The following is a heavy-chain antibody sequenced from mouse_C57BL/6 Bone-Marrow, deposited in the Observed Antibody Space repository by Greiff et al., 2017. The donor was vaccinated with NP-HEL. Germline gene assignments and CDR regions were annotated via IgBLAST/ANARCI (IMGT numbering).Heavy chain of an antibody. V-gene: IGHV5-6*01. Sequence: EVQVVESGGDLVKPGGSLKLSCAASGFTFSSYGMSWVRQTPDKRLEWVATISSGGSYTYYPDSVKGRFTISRDNAKNTLYLQMSSLKSEDTAMYYCARHHYLRDYWGQGTTLTVSS. D-gene: IGHD1-1*01. CDR3: ARHHYLRDY. CDR1: GFTFSSYG. J-gene: IGHJ2*01. CDR2: ISSGGSYT.